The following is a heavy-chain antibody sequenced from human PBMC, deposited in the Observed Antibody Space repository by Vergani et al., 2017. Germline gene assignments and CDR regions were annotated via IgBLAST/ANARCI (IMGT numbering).Heavy chain of an antibody. D-gene: IGHD1-1*01. CDR2: IYPDESDT. CDR1: EYSFGNYW. Sequence: EVELVQSGPEMRKPGESMKISCKGSEYSFGNYWIGWVRQRPGKCLEWMGIIYPDESDTRYSPSFQGQVTISADKSISTAFLQWDSMKASDTALYYCARHTTYTDSGGKGTRFTVS. CDR3: ARHTTYTDS. J-gene: IGHJ4*02. V-gene: IGHV5-51*01.